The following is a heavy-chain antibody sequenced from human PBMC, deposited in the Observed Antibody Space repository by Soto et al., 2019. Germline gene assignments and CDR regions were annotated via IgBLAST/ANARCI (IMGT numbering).Heavy chain of an antibody. Sequence: GGSLRLSCAASGFTFSSYGMHWVRQAPGKGLEWVAVISYDGSNKYYADSVKGRFTISRDNSKNTLYLQMNSLRAEDTAVYYCAKLGTYYYDSSRYAFDIWGQGT. CDR2: ISYDGSNK. CDR1: GFTFSSYG. D-gene: IGHD3-22*01. V-gene: IGHV3-30*18. CDR3: AKLGTYYYDSSRYAFDI. J-gene: IGHJ3*02.